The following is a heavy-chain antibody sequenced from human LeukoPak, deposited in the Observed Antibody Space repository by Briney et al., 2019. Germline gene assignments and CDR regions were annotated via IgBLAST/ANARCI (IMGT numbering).Heavy chain of an antibody. V-gene: IGHV4-39*01. CDR3: VKGGGSGWTIYY. D-gene: IGHD6-19*01. CDR1: GGSISSSSYY. CDR2: IYYSGST. Sequence: SETLSLTCTVSGGSISSSSYYWGWIRQPPGKGLGWIGSIYYSGSTYYNPSLKSRVTISVDTSKNQFSLKLSSVTAADTAVYYCVKGGGSGWTIYYWGQGTLVTVSS. J-gene: IGHJ4*02.